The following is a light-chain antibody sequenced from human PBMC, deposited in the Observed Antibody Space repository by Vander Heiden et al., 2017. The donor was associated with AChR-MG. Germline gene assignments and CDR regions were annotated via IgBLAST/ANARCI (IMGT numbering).Light chain of an antibody. J-gene: IGLJ2*01. Sequence: SALTQPPSASGSPGQSVTISCTGTSSNVGAYNFVSWYQQYPGKAPKLVIYEVYKRPSGVPDRFSASKSGDTASLTVSGLRAEDEADYYCRSYAGNNNVVFGGGTKLTVL. CDR3: RSYAGNNNVV. V-gene: IGLV2-8*01. CDR2: EVY. CDR1: SSNVGAYNF.